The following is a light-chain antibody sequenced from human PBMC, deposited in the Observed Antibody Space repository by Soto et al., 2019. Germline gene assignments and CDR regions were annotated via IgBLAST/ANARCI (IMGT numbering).Light chain of an antibody. CDR2: EVT. CDR3: CSFGGSGYA. Sequence: QSVLTQPASVSGSPGQSITISCSGTTSDVGIVSWYQHHPGKAPKLMIHEVTKRPSGVSDRFSGSKSGNSASLTISGLQAEDEADYFCCSFGGSGYAFGPGTKVTVL. CDR1: TSDVGI. J-gene: IGLJ1*01. V-gene: IGLV2-23*02.